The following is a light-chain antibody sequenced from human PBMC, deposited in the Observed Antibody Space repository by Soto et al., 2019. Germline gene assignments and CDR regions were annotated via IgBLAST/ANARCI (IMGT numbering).Light chain of an antibody. V-gene: IGKV3-11*01. J-gene: IGKJ5*01. CDR1: QSVSSY. CDR3: QQSYSTPQVT. Sequence: EIVLTQSPATLSLSPGEIATLSFRASQSVSSYLAWYQQKPGQAPRLLIYDASTRATGIPDRFSGSGSGTDFTLTISSLQPEDFATYYCQQSYSTPQVTFGQGTRLEI. CDR2: DAS.